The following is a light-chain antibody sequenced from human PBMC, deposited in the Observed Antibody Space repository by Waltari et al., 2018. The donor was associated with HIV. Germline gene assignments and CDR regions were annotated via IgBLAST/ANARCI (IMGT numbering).Light chain of an antibody. CDR3: SSYAGSNNLV. CDR1: SSDVGGYNY. J-gene: IGLJ3*02. CDR2: EVS. Sequence: QSALTQPPSASGSPGPSVTISCTGTSSDVGGYNYVSWYEPHPGKAPQLMIYEVSKRPSGVPYCFSGSKAGNTASLTVSGLQAEDEADYYCSSYAGSNNLVFGGGTKLTVL. V-gene: IGLV2-8*01.